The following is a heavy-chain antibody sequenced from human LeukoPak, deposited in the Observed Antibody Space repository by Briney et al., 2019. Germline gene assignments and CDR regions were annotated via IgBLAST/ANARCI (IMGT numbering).Heavy chain of an antibody. J-gene: IGHJ6*02. D-gene: IGHD4-17*01. CDR1: GGSFSGYY. V-gene: IGHV4-34*01. Sequence: SETLSLTCAVYGGSFSGYYWSWIRQPPGKGLEWIGEINHSGSTNYNPSLKSRVTISVDTSKNQFSLKLSSVTAADTAVYYCARYGAYYYYGMDVWGRGTTVTVSS. CDR3: ARYGAYYYYGMDV. CDR2: INHSGST.